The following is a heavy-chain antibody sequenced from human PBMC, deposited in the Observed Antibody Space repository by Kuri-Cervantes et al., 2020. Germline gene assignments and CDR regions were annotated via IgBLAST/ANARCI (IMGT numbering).Heavy chain of an antibody. CDR2: IRSKANSYAT. D-gene: IGHD2-2*02. V-gene: IGHV3-73*01. CDR1: GFTFSGSA. CDR3: TYTYMDV. J-gene: IGHJ6*03. Sequence: GESLKISCAASGFTFSGSAMHWVRQASGKGLEWVGRIRSKANSYATAYAASVKGRFTISRDDSKYTAYLQMNSLKTEDTAVYYCTYTYMDVWSKGTTVTVSS.